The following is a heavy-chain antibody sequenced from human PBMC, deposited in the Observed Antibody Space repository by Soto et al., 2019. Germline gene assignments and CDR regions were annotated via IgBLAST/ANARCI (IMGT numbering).Heavy chain of an antibody. J-gene: IGHJ6*02. D-gene: IGHD3-16*01. V-gene: IGHV4-4*02. CDR3: ARVGGSMGDKYYYAMDV. CDR1: GGSISSSNW. Sequence: QVQLRESGPGLVKPSGTLSLTCVVSGGSISSSNWWTWVRQSPGKGLEWIGEVSHNGNTNYNPSLRGRVTTSVDRSKNEFSLKMTSVTAADTALYYCARVGGSMGDKYYYAMDVWGQGTTVTVSS. CDR2: VSHNGNT.